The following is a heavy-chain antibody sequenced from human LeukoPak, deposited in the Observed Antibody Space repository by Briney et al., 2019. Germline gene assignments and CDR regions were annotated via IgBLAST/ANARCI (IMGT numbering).Heavy chain of an antibody. D-gene: IGHD6-13*01. CDR1: GGSISSYY. CDR2: IYYGGST. CDR3: ARGEQLASY. V-gene: IGHV4-59*01. J-gene: IGHJ4*02. Sequence: PSETLSLTCTVSGGSISSYYWSWIRQPPGKGLEWIGYIYYGGSTNYNPSLKSRVTISVDTSKNQFSLKLSSVTAADTAVYYCARGEQLASYWGQGTLVTVSS.